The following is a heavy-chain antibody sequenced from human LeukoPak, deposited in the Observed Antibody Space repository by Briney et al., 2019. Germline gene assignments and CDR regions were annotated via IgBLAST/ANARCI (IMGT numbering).Heavy chain of an antibody. D-gene: IGHD6-19*01. CDR1: GFTFSSYG. Sequence: PGGTLRLSCAASGFTFSSYGMSWVRQAPGKGLEWVAVISYDGSNKYYADSVKGRFTFSRDNSKNTLFLQMNSLRAEDTAVYYCARDRGYSSGWQTDYWGQGTLVTVSS. V-gene: IGHV3-30*03. J-gene: IGHJ4*02. CDR3: ARDRGYSSGWQTDY. CDR2: ISYDGSNK.